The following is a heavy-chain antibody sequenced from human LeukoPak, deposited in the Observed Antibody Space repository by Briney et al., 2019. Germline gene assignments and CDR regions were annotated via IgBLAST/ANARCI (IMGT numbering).Heavy chain of an antibody. Sequence: GGSLRLSCAASGFTFSDSYMSWIRQPQGQGLEWLGNISGGSSDIYHIDSVRGRFSISRDNADNSLYLQMNNLRAEDTAIYYCARDYDQVTPRGMDVWGQGTTVTVSS. J-gene: IGHJ6*02. CDR2: ISGGSSDI. CDR1: GFTFSDSY. D-gene: IGHD2-21*02. CDR3: ARDYDQVTPRGMDV. V-gene: IGHV3-11*01.